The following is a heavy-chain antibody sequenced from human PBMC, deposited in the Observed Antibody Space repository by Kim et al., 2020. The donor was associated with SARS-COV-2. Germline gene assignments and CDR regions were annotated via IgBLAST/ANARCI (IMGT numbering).Heavy chain of an antibody. CDR2: IRGGSGDT. J-gene: IGHJ5*02. CDR3: AIDGPIGSA. CDR1: GYIFTEFA. D-gene: IGHD3-10*01. Sequence: ASVKVSCTASGYIFTEFAIYWVRQAPGQRLEWMGWIRGGSGDTSYSQKFQGKVTFSRDTSASTVYMELSSLRSEDTAMYYCAIDGPIGSAWGQGTLVTVSS. V-gene: IGHV1-3*01.